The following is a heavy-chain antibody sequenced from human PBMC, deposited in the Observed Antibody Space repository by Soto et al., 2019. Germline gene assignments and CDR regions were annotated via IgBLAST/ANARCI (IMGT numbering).Heavy chain of an antibody. D-gene: IGHD3-22*01. V-gene: IGHV3-23*01. CDR3: AKGGTMIVVVIKTIDY. Sequence: GGSLRLSCAASGFTFSSYAMSWVRQAPGKGLEWVSAISGSGGSTYYADSVKGRFTISRDNSKNTLYLQMNSLRAEDTAVYYCAKGGTMIVVVIKTIDYWGQGTLVTVSS. J-gene: IGHJ4*02. CDR2: ISGSGGST. CDR1: GFTFSSYA.